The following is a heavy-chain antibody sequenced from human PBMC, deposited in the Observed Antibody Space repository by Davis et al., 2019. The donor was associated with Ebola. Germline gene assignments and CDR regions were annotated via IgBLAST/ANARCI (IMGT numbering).Heavy chain of an antibody. V-gene: IGHV1-46*01. D-gene: IGHD6-19*01. CDR3: ARDLRQYGVAGVENY. J-gene: IGHJ4*02. CDR2: INPSGGST. Sequence: ASVKVSCKASGYTFTSYYMHWVRQAPGQGLEWMGIINPSGGSTSYAHKFQGRVTMTRDTSTITVYMELSSLRSEDTAVYYCARDLRQYGVAGVENYWGQGTLVTVSS. CDR1: GYTFTSYY.